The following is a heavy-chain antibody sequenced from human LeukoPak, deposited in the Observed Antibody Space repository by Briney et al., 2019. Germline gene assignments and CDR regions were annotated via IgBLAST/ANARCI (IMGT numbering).Heavy chain of an antibody. CDR1: GFTFSSYA. CDR2: ISGSGGST. V-gene: IGHV3-23*01. CDR3: ARDGDTVLTRGYYYYMDV. J-gene: IGHJ6*03. D-gene: IGHD4-23*01. Sequence: GGSLRLSCAASGFTFSSYAMSWVRQALGKGLEWVSPISGSGGSTYYADSVKGRFTISRDNARNSLYLQMNSLRAEDTALYYCARDGDTVLTRGYYYYMDVWGKGTTVTVSS.